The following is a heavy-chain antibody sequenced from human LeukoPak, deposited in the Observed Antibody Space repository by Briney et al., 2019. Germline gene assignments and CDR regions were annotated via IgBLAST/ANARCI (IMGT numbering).Heavy chain of an antibody. D-gene: IGHD1-26*01. J-gene: IGHJ4*02. V-gene: IGHV4-59*12. Sequence: PSETLSLTCTVSSDSISSYYWSWIRQPPGKGLEWIGYIYYSGTTKYNPSLKSRVTISVDTSKNQFALKLSSVTAADTAVYYCARISYPTRIPYFDYWGQGTLVTVSS. CDR1: SDSISSYY. CDR2: IYYSGTT. CDR3: ARISYPTRIPYFDY.